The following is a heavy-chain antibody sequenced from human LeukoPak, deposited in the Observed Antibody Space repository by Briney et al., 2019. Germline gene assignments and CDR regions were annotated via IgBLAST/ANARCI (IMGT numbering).Heavy chain of an antibody. CDR2: INPNSGGT. Sequence: ASVKVSCKASGYTFNNYYIHWVRQAPGQGLEWMGWINPNSGGTNSAQRFQGRVTMTRDTSISTAYMEVSRLTSDDTALYYCARDNSSSCRESWGQGTLVTVSS. V-gene: IGHV1-2*02. CDR1: GYTFNNYY. J-gene: IGHJ4*02. CDR3: ARDNSSSCRES. D-gene: IGHD6-13*01.